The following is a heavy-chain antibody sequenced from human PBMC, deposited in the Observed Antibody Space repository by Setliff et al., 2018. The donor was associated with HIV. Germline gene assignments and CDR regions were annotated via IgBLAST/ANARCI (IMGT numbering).Heavy chain of an antibody. CDR3: ARDNYDFWSGYLYYYYMDV. Sequence: LRLSCAASGFTFSSYWMSWVRQAPGKGLEWVANIKQDGSEKYYVDSVKGRFTISRDNAKNSLYLQMNSLRAEDTAVYYCARDNYDFWSGYLYYYYMDVWGKGTTVTVSS. J-gene: IGHJ6*03. D-gene: IGHD3-3*01. CDR2: IKQDGSEK. CDR1: GFTFSSYW. V-gene: IGHV3-7*01.